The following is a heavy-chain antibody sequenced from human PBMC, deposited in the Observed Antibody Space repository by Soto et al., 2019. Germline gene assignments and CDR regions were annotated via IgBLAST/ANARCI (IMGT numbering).Heavy chain of an antibody. CDR2: INPNSGDT. Sequence: ASVKVSCKASGYPFTGPYIYWVRQAPGQGLEWMGWINPNSGDTEYAQNFQGRVTMTRDTPFNLVYMEMSGLMSDDTAVYYCARDARGTRGFDEMDIWGQGTTVTVSS. V-gene: IGHV1-2*02. CDR1: GYPFTGPY. J-gene: IGHJ6*02. D-gene: IGHD3-9*01. CDR3: ARDARGTRGFDEMDI.